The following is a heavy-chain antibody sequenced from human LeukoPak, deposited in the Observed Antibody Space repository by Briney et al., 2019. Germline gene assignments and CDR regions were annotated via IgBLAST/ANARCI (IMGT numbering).Heavy chain of an antibody. J-gene: IGHJ4*02. CDR1: GGTFSSYA. Sequence: SVKVSFKASGGTFSSYAISWVRQAPGQGLEWMGGIIPIFGTANYAQKFQGRVTITADESTSTAYMELSSLRSEDTAVYYCASRGDYDILTGYWADKYYFDYWGQGTLVTVSS. V-gene: IGHV1-69*01. D-gene: IGHD3-9*01. CDR2: IIPIFGTA. CDR3: ASRGDYDILTGYWADKYYFDY.